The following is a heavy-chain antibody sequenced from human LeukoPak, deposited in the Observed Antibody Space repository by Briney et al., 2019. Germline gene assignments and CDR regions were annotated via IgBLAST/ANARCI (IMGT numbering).Heavy chain of an antibody. Sequence: SETLSLTCTVSGGSISSSSYYWAWIRQPPGKGLEWIGSIYYSGNTYYKSSLKSRVTIAVDTSKNQFSLKLNSVTAADTAVYYCARESYYDSSGYSQDAFDIWGQGTMVTVSS. D-gene: IGHD3-22*01. V-gene: IGHV4-39*07. CDR2: IYYSGNT. CDR3: ARESYYDSSGYSQDAFDI. CDR1: GGSISSSSYY. J-gene: IGHJ3*02.